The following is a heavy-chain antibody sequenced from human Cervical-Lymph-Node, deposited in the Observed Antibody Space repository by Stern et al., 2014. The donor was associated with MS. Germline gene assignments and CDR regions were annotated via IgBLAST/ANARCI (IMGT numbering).Heavy chain of an antibody. CDR3: ARDRWGSRDFDS. Sequence: EVQLVESGGDLVKPGGSLRLSCAASGFTLSSNIMTWVRQAPGKGLEWVSSISSTGDYIYYAGSVKGRFTISRDNAKNSLYLQMNSLRAEDTAVYYCARDRWGSRDFDSWGQGTLVSVSS. CDR2: ISSTGDYI. CDR1: GFTLSSNI. J-gene: IGHJ4*02. D-gene: IGHD4-23*01. V-gene: IGHV3-21*01.